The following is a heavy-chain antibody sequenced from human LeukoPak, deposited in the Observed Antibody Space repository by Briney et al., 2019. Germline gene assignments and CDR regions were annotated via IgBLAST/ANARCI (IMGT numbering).Heavy chain of an antibody. CDR1: GFTFSSYW. V-gene: IGHV3-74*01. CDR3: ARGCSSTSCPFDY. D-gene: IGHD2-2*01. J-gene: IGHJ4*02. Sequence: GGSLRLSCAASGFTFSSYWMHWVRHAPGKGLVWVSRINSDGSSTSYADSVKGRFTISRDNAKNTLYLQMNSLRAEDTAVYYCARGCSSTSCPFDYWGQGTLVTVSS. CDR2: INSDGSST.